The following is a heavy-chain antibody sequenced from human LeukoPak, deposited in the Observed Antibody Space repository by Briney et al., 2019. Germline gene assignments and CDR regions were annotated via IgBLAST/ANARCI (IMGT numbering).Heavy chain of an antibody. J-gene: IGHJ2*01. D-gene: IGHD3-10*01. V-gene: IGHV5-51*01. CDR2: IYPGDSDI. CDR3: ARINLGGFEASRWCFDL. CDR1: GDTFTSYW. Sequence: GESLKISCKGSGDTFTSYWIGWVRQMPGKGLEWMGIIYPGDSDIRYNPSFQGQVTISADKSLSTAYLQWSSLKASDTAMYYCARINLGGFEASRWCFDLWGRGTLVTVSS.